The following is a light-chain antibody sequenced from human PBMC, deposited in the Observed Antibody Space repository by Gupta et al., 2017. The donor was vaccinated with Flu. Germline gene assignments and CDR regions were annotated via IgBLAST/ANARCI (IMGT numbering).Light chain of an antibody. CDR2: DAS. CDR1: QSVSSD. CDR3: QQYNNWPPLT. J-gene: IGKJ4*01. V-gene: IGKV3D-15*01. Sequence: ATLSVSLGERATLSCRARQSVSSDLAWYQQKPGQAPRLLIYDASTRDTGIPARFSGSGSGTEFTLTISSRQSEDFAIYYCQQYNNWPPLTFGGGTRVEIK.